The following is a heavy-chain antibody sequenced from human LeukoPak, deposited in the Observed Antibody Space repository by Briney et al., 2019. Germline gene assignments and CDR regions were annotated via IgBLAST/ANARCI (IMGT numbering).Heavy chain of an antibody. CDR3: ARLLRGGGGLDY. CDR2: ISSNGGST. Sequence: GGSLRLSCAVSGFTFSSYVMHWVRQAPGKGLESVSAISSNGGSTNYADSVKGRFSISRDNSKNTLYLQMGSLRAEDMAVYYCARLLRGGGGLDYWGQGTLVTVSS. J-gene: IGHJ4*02. V-gene: IGHV3-64*02. CDR1: GFTFSSYV. D-gene: IGHD3-16*01.